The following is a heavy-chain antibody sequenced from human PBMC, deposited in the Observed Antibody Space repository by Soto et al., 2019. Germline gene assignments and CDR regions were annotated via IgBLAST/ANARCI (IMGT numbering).Heavy chain of an antibody. Sequence: KSSETLSLTCAVSGFFISSGNYWGWIRKPPGKGLEWIGSIFHGGNTYYNPSLKSRVTISVDMSKNQFSPKLNSVTAADTAVYYCARARWYDAFDVWGQGTVVTVSS. CDR1: GFFISSGNY. CDR3: ARARWYDAFDV. CDR2: IFHGGNT. D-gene: IGHD2-15*01. J-gene: IGHJ3*01. V-gene: IGHV4-38-2*01.